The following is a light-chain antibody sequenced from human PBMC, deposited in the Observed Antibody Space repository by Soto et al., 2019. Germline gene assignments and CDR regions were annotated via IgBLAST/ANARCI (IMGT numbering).Light chain of an antibody. Sequence: QSVLTQPPSVSGAPGQTVSISCTGSSSNLGTGYDVHWYQQFPGRAPKLLIYADNKRPSGVPDRISGSKSGTSASLAMAGLLAEDEANYYCQSYDVSLSAWVFGGGTKVTVL. J-gene: IGLJ3*02. CDR3: QSYDVSLSAWV. CDR2: ADN. CDR1: SSNLGTGYD. V-gene: IGLV1-40*01.